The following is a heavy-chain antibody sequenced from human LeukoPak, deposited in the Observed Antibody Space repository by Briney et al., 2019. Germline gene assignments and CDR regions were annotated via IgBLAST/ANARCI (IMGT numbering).Heavy chain of an antibody. Sequence: GGSLRLCCAASGFTFTSYATHSVRHAPGKGLESVSAISSNRGSTYYANSVKGRFTMARDNSKNTLYLQMGSLKAEDMAVYYCARQGIAAAGKPLDYWGQGTLVTVSS. V-gene: IGHV3-64*01. D-gene: IGHD6-13*01. J-gene: IGHJ4*02. CDR1: GFTFTSYA. CDR3: ARQGIAAAGKPLDY. CDR2: ISSNRGST.